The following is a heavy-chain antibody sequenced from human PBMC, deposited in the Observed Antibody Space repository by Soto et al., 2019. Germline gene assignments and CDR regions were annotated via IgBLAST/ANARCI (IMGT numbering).Heavy chain of an antibody. CDR1: GGSISSGGYY. J-gene: IGHJ4*02. V-gene: IGHV4-31*03. CDR3: ARVVGYYDSSGYFDY. Sequence: QVQLQESGPGLVKPSQTLSLTCTVSGGSISSGGYYWSWIRQHPGKGLEWIGYIYYSGSTYYNPSLKSRVTIXXDXSXXQFSLKLSSVTAADTAVYYCARVVGYYDSSGYFDYWGQGTLVTVSS. CDR2: IYYSGST. D-gene: IGHD3-22*01.